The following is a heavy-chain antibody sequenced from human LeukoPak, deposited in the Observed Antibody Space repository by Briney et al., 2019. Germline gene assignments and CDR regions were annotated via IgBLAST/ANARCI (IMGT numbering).Heavy chain of an antibody. CDR2: INPKRGVT. CDR3: ARGVAVTDRAIFFDY. V-gene: IGHV1-2*02. J-gene: IGHJ4*02. D-gene: IGHD4-11*01. Sequence: ASVKVSCKASGYTFTDYYVHWVRQAPGQGLEWMGWINPKRGVTNSAQKFQGRVTMTRDTSISTIYMELRSLISDDTAAYYCARGVAVTDRAIFFDYWGQGTLVTVSS. CDR1: GYTFTDYY.